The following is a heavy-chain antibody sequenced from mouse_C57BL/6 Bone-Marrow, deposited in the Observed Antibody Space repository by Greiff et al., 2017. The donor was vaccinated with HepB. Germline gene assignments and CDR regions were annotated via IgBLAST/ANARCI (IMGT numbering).Heavy chain of an antibody. CDR1: GYSFTDYN. CDR2: INPNYGTT. V-gene: IGHV1-39*01. CDR3: ASLEDYDWFAY. Sequence: EVKLVESGPELVKPGASVKISCKASGYSFTDYNMNWVKQSNGKSLEWIGVINPNYGTTSYNQKFKGKATLTVDQSSSTAYMQLNSLTSEDSAVYYCASLEDYDWFAYWGQGTLVTVSA. J-gene: IGHJ3*01. D-gene: IGHD2-4*01.